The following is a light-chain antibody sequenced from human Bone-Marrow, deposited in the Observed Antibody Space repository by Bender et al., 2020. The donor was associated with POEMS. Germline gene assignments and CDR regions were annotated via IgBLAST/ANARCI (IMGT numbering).Light chain of an antibody. V-gene: IGLV1-44*01. CDR3: AAWEDSLNGWV. J-gene: IGLJ3*02. CDR2: INN. Sequence: QSVLTQPPSASGTPGQRVTISCSGSSSNIGTNPVNWYQQLPGTAPKLLIYINNQRPSGVPDRFSGSKSGTSASLAISGLPAEDEADYYCAAWEDSLNGWVFGGGNKLTVL. CDR1: SSNIGTNP.